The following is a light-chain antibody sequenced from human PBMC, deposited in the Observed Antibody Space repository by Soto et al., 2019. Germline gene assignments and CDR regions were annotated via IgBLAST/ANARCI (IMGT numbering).Light chain of an antibody. J-gene: IGLJ2*01. CDR2: DVS. CDR1: SSDIGAYNY. V-gene: IGLV2-14*03. Sequence: QSALTQPASVSGSPGQSITISCTGTSSDIGAYNYVSWYQFHPGKAPKLMIYDVSNRPPGVSDRFSGSKSGNTASLTISGLQAEDEADYYCSSYTSTNTLGIFGGGTKVTVL. CDR3: SSYTSTNTLGI.